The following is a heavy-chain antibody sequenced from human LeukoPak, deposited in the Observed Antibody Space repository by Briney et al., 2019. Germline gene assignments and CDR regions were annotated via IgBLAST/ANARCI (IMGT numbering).Heavy chain of an antibody. CDR2: IYNDGSST. V-gene: IGHV3-74*01. D-gene: IGHD1-26*01. CDR3: AKDRLGAMLYFDY. J-gene: IGHJ4*02. Sequence: GGSLRLSCEASGFTFKNAWMIWVRQAPGKGLVWVSRIYNDGSSTSYADSVKGRFTISRDNAKSTLYLQMNSLRAEDTAVYYCAKDRLGAMLYFDYWGQGTLVTVSS. CDR1: GFTFKNAW.